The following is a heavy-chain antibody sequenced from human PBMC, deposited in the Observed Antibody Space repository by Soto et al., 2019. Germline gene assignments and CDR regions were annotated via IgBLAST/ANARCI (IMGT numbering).Heavy chain of an antibody. J-gene: IGHJ5*02. CDR3: ARGRGSSSGWYNWFDP. Sequence: ASVKVSCKASGYTFTSYAMHWVRQAPGQRLEWMGWINAGNGNTKYSQKFQGRVTITRDTSASTAYMELSSLRSEDTTVYYCARGRGSSSGWYNWFDPWGQGSLVTVSS. CDR2: INAGNGNT. D-gene: IGHD6-19*01. CDR1: GYTFTSYA. V-gene: IGHV1-3*01.